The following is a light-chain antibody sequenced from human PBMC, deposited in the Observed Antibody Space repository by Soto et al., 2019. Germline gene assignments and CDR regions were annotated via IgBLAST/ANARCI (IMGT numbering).Light chain of an antibody. V-gene: IGKV1-39*01. CDR3: QQRYNSRRT. Sequence: DIQMTQSPSSLSASVGDRVTIICRASQSISSYLNWYQQKPGRAPKVLIYGASNLQGGVPSRFSGSGSGTDFTLTISRLKPEDSATYYCQQRYNSRRTFGQGTKVDIK. CDR2: GAS. CDR1: QSISSY. J-gene: IGKJ1*01.